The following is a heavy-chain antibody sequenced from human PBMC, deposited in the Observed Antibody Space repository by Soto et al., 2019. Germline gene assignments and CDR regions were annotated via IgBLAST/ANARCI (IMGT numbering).Heavy chain of an antibody. V-gene: IGHV4-59*11. CDR3: ARGSYYSDSSGYFLDS. J-gene: IGHJ4*02. CDR1: GGSISPHY. D-gene: IGHD3-22*01. Sequence: SETLSLTCTVSGGSISPHYWSWIRQAPGKGLEWIAYIYYSGSTNYNPSLKSRVTISLDTSKNQFSLKMSSVTAADTAVYYCARGSYYSDSSGYFLDSWGQGTLVTVSS. CDR2: IYYSGST.